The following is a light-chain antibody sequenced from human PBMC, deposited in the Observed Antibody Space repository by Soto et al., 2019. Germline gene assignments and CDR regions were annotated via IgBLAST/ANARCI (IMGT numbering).Light chain of an antibody. CDR1: QSISNN. J-gene: IGKJ1*01. V-gene: IGKV3-15*01. CDR2: GAS. CDR3: QQHDNWPST. Sequence: EIVMTQSPATLSVSPGEGATLFCRASQSISNNLAWYQQKPGQAPRLLIYGASSRATGVPARFSGSRSGTEFTLTISSLQSGDFAVYYCQQHDNWPSTFGQGTKVDVK.